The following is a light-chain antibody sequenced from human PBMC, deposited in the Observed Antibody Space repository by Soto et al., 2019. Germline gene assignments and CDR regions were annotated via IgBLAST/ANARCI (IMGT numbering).Light chain of an antibody. CDR2: GAS. CDR1: QSISSSY. V-gene: IGKV3-20*01. CDR3: QQYGSSRA. J-gene: IGKJ1*01. Sequence: EIVLTQSPGTLSLSPGERATLSCRASQSISSSYLAWYQQKPGQAPRLLIYGASSRATGITDRFSGSGSGTDFTLTISRLETEDFAVYYCQQYGSSRAFGQGTKVEI.